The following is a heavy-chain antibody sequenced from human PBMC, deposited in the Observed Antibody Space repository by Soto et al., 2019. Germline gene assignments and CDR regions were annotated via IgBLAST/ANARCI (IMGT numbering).Heavy chain of an antibody. CDR1: GDYFNDYY. D-gene: IGHD5-12*01. J-gene: IGHJ6*03. V-gene: IGHV1-2*02. Sequence: QVQLVQSGAEVRKPGASVTVSCRSSGDYFNDYYIHWVRQATGQGFEWMGWINPNGGVTKYAQKFHGGVSMTRVTSIRTVYMQLSRLRSDDTAVYYCARESGGATATLDYYYCYMDVWGTGTTVTVSS. CDR3: ARESGGATATLDYYYCYMDV. CDR2: INPNGGVT.